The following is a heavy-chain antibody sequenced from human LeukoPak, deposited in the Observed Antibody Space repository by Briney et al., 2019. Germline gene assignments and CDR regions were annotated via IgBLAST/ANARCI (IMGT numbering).Heavy chain of an antibody. V-gene: IGHV3-43*01. J-gene: IGHJ4*02. D-gene: IGHD6-13*01. CDR1: GFALDDHT. CDR3: AKARSSSWSYLES. CDR2: ISWEGSTT. Sequence: GALRLSCATSGFALDDHTMHWVRQLPGKGLEWVSLISWEGSTTYYADSVKDRFTISRDTNKNSLYLQMNSLRTEDTALYYCAKARSSSWSYLESWGQGTLVTVSS.